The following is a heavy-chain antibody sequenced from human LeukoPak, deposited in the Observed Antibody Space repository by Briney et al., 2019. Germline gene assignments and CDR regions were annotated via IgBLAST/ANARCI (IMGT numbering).Heavy chain of an antibody. V-gene: IGHV4-59*01. D-gene: IGHD1-26*01. Sequence: PSETLSLTCTVSGGSISSYYWSWIRQPPGKGLEWIGYIYYSGSTNYNPSLKSRVTISVDTSKNQFSLKLSSVTAADTAVYYCARLRYTGTSQYYFDSWGQGFLVTVSS. CDR1: GGSISSYY. J-gene: IGHJ4*02. CDR2: IYYSGST. CDR3: ARLRYTGTSQYYFDS.